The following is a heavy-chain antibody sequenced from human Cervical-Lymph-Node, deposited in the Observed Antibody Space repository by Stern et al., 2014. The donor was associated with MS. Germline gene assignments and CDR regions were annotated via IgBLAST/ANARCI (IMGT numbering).Heavy chain of an antibody. V-gene: IGHV5-51*01. CDR3: ARQTTAWASDV. Sequence: VPLVESVAELIRPGESLKISCKGTGFKFSIYWTDWVRQMPGNSLKWMGFIYPSESETRYSPSFQGQVTMSADKSTSTAYLQWSSLNASDTAMYFCARQTTAWASDVWGQGTLVTVSS. CDR1: GFKFSIYW. CDR2: IYPSESET. J-gene: IGHJ4*02. D-gene: IGHD1-14*01.